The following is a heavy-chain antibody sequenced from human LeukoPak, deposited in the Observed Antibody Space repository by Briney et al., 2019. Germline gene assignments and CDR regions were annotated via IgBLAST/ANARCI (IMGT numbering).Heavy chain of an antibody. Sequence: KPSETLSLTCTVSRGSISSYYWSWIRQPPGKGLEWIGYIYYSGSTNYNPSLKSRVTISVDTSKNQFSLKLSSVTAAYTAVYYCARHLLGPYYYYMDVWGKGTTVTVSS. J-gene: IGHJ6*03. D-gene: IGHD3-10*01. CDR1: RGSISSYY. CDR2: IYYSGST. CDR3: ARHLLGPYYYYMDV. V-gene: IGHV4-59*01.